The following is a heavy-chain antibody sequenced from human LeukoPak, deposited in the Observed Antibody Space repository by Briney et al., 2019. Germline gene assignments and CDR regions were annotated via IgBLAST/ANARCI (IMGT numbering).Heavy chain of an antibody. D-gene: IGHD3-22*01. CDR1: GGSISSGGYS. J-gene: IGHJ3*02. Sequence: SETLSLTCAVSGGSISSGGYSWSWIRQQPGKGLEWIGYMYHSGTTHYNPSLKSRVTISVDRSKNQFSLKLSSVTAADTAVYYCVRGYYYDSSGYWVRAFDIWGQGTMVTVSS. CDR2: MYHSGTT. V-gene: IGHV4-30-2*01. CDR3: VRGYYYDSSGYWVRAFDI.